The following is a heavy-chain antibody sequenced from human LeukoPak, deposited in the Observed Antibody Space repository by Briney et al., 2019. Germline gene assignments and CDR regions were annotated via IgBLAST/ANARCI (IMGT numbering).Heavy chain of an antibody. CDR2: IKQDGSEK. D-gene: IGHD4-17*01. CDR1: GFTFSNYG. J-gene: IGHJ4*02. V-gene: IGHV3-7*03. CDR3: ARDGDFYFDY. Sequence: PGRSLRLSCAASGFTFSNYGMHWVRQAPGKGLEWVANIKQDGSEKYYVDSVKGRFTISRDNAKNSLYLQMNSLRAEDTAVYYCARDGDFYFDYWGQGTLVTVSS.